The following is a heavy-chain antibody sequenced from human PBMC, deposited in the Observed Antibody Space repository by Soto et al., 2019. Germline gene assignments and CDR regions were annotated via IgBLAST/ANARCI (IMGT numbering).Heavy chain of an antibody. D-gene: IGHD3-22*01. CDR2: INNSESP. Sequence: QVQLQQWGAGLLKPSETLSLTCAVYGVSFSGYYWSWIRQPPGKGLEWIGEINNSESPNYNPSLKSRVTISVDTSKHQFSLKLSSVTAAYTAVYYCAGRASSGYYGANDYWGQGTLVTVSS. V-gene: IGHV4-34*01. CDR1: GVSFSGYY. CDR3: AGRASSGYYGANDY. J-gene: IGHJ4*02.